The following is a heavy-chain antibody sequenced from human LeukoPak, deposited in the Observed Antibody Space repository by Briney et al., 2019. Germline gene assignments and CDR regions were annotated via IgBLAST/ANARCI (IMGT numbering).Heavy chain of an antibody. CDR1: GFTFSSYA. Sequence: GGSLRLSCAASGFTFSSYAMSWVRQAPGKGLEWLSAISGSGGSTYYADSVKGRFTISRDNSKNTLYLQMNSLRAEDTAVYYCAKGHSRYSGGSLSWGQGTLVTVSS. J-gene: IGHJ5*02. D-gene: IGHD2-15*01. CDR3: AKGHSRYSGGSLS. CDR2: ISGSGGST. V-gene: IGHV3-23*01.